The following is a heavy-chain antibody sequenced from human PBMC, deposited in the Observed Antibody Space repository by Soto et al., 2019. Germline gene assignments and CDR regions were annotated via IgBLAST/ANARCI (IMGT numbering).Heavy chain of an antibody. CDR2: IYHSGST. V-gene: IGHV4-30-2*01. CDR3: ARWGDWSFDY. Sequence: SETLSLTCAVSVGSISRGGYSWSWIRQPPGKGLEWIGYIYHSGSTYYNPSLKSRVTISVDRSKNQFSLKLSSVTAADTAVYYCARWGDWSFDYWGQGTLVTVSS. D-gene: IGHD3-9*01. J-gene: IGHJ4*02. CDR1: VGSISRGGYS.